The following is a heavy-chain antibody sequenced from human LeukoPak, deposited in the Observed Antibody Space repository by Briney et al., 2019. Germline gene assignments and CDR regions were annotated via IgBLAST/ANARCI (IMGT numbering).Heavy chain of an antibody. D-gene: IGHD6-19*01. J-gene: IGHJ3*02. CDR3: ARDPREHTVAASEVAAFDI. Sequence: GASVKVSCKASGGTFSSYAISWVRQAPGQGLEWMGGIIPIFGTANYAQKFQGRVTMTTDTSTSTAYMELRSLRSDDTAVYYCARDPREHTVAASEVAAFDIWGQGTMVTVSS. V-gene: IGHV1-69*05. CDR2: IIPIFGTA. CDR1: GGTFSSYA.